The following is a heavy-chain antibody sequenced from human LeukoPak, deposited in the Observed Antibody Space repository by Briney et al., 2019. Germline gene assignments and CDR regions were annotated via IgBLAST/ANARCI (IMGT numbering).Heavy chain of an antibody. Sequence: PSETLSLTCTVSGGSISSYYWSWIRQPAGKGLEWIGRIYTSGSTNYNPSLKSRVTMSVDTSKNQFSLKLSSVTAADTAVYYCARGSSTYYYDSSGYPFDYWGQGTLVTVSS. J-gene: IGHJ4*02. CDR2: IYTSGST. D-gene: IGHD3-22*01. CDR3: ARGSSTYYYDSSGYPFDY. V-gene: IGHV4-4*07. CDR1: GGSISSYY.